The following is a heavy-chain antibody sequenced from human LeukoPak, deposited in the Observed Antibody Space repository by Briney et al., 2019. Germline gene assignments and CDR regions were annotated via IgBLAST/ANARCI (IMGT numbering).Heavy chain of an antibody. V-gene: IGHV4-59*01. CDR1: GGSISSYY. J-gene: IGHJ4*02. D-gene: IGHD3-22*01. Sequence: PSETLSLTCTVSGGSISSYYWSWIRQPPGKGLEWIEYIYYSGSTNYNPSLKSRVTISVDASKNQFSLKLSSVTAADTAVYYCASPYDSSGYSYTYWGQGTLVTVSS. CDR3: ASPYDSSGYSYTY. CDR2: IYYSGST.